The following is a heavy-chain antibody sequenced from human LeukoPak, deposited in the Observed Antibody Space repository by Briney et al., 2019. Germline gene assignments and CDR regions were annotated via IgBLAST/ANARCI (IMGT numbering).Heavy chain of an antibody. CDR2: IYTSGST. CDR3: ARGAGGGYDFWSGYSPAEYFQH. CDR1: GGSISSGSYY. V-gene: IGHV4-61*02. J-gene: IGHJ1*01. D-gene: IGHD3-3*01. Sequence: SETLSLTCTVSGGSISSGSYYWSWIRQPAGKGLEWIGRIYTSGSTNYNPSLKSRVTISVDTSKNQFSLKLSSVTAADTAVYYCARGAGGGYDFWSGYSPAEYFQHWGQGTLVTVSS.